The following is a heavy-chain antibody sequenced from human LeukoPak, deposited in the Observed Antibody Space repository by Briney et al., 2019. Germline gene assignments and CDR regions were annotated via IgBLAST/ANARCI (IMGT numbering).Heavy chain of an antibody. CDR2: IKSKTDGGTT. CDR3: TTDLPNLTVAAPDY. D-gene: IGHD6-19*01. Sequence: GGSLRLSCAASGFTFSTYAMSWVRQAPGKGLEWVGRIKSKTDGGTTDYAAPVKGRFTISRDDSKNTLYLQMNSLKTEDTAVYYCTTDLPNLTVAAPDYWGQGTLVTVSS. V-gene: IGHV3-15*01. J-gene: IGHJ4*02. CDR1: GFTFSTYA.